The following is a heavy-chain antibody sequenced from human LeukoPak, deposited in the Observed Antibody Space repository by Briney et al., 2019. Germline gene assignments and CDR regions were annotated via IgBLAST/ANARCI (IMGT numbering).Heavy chain of an antibody. CDR2: IYYSGST. Sequence: SETLSLTCTVSGGSISSSSYYWGWIRQPPGKGLEWIGSIYYSGSTYYNPSLKSRVTISVDTSKNQFSLKLSSVTAADTAVYYCARHESGSYNFDHWGQGTLVTVSS. D-gene: IGHD1-26*01. CDR3: ARHESGSYNFDH. CDR1: GGSISSSSYY. V-gene: IGHV4-39*01. J-gene: IGHJ4*02.